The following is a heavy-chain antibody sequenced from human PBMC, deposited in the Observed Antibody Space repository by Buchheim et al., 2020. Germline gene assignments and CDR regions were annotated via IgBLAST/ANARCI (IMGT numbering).Heavy chain of an antibody. CDR3: ARDACSGGSCYYYGMDV. D-gene: IGHD2-15*01. Sequence: QVQLVQSGAEVKKPGASVKVSCKASGYTFTSYYMHWVRQAPGQGLEWMGIINPSGGSTNYAPKFQGRVTMTRDPSTSTVYMELSSLRSEDTAVYYCARDACSGGSCYYYGMDVWGQGTT. CDR2: INPSGGST. J-gene: IGHJ6*02. V-gene: IGHV1-46*01. CDR1: GYTFTSYY.